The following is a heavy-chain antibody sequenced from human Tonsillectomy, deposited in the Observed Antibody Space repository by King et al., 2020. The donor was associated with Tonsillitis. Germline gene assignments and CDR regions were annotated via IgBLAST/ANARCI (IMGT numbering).Heavy chain of an antibody. CDR1: GGSISNYY. CDR2: IYYSGST. D-gene: IGHD5-18*01. J-gene: IGHJ4*02. V-gene: IGHV4-59*01. Sequence: VQLQESGPGLVKPSETLSLTCTVSGGSISNYYWSWIRQPPGKGLEWIGYIYYSGSTNYNPSLKSRVTISVDTSRTQFSLKLSSVTAADTAVYYCARGSYGNFEYWGQGTLVTVSS. CDR3: ARGSYGNFEY.